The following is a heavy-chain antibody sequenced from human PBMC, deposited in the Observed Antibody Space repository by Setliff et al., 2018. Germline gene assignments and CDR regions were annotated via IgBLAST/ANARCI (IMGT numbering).Heavy chain of an antibody. D-gene: IGHD3-9*01. V-gene: IGHV1-18*01. Sequence: ASVKVSCKASGYTFTSYGISWVRQAPGQGLEWMGWISAYNGNTNYAQKLQGRVTMTTDTSTSTAYMELRSLRSDDTAVYYCARGFLRYDILTGYYQRPHYFEYWGQGTLVTVS. CDR2: ISAYNGNT. J-gene: IGHJ4*02. CDR1: GYTFTSYG. CDR3: ARGFLRYDILTGYYQRPHYFEY.